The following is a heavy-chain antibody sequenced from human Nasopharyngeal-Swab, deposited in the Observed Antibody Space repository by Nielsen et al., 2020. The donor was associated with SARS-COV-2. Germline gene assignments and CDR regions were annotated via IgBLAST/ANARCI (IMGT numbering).Heavy chain of an antibody. CDR2: ISAYNGNT. CDR3: ARDREYSSGWPNGMDV. D-gene: IGHD6-19*01. V-gene: IGHV1-18*01. J-gene: IGHJ6*02. CDR1: GYTFTSYG. Sequence: ASVKVSCKASGYTFTSYGISWVRQAPGQGLEWMGWISAYNGNTNYAQKLQGRVTMTTDTSTSTAYMELRSLRSDDTAVYYCARDREYSSGWPNGMDVWGQGTTVTVSS.